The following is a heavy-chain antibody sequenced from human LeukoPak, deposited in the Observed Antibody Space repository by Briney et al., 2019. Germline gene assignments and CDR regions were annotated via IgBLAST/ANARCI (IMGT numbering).Heavy chain of an antibody. CDR3: AREGILEYGDS. D-gene: IGHD4-17*01. CDR1: GFTFSSYS. J-gene: IGHJ4*02. Sequence: PGGSLRLSCAASGFTFSSYSMNWVRQAPGKGLEWVSSISSSSSYVYYADSVKGRFTISRDNAKNSLYLQMNSLRAEDTAVNYCAREGILEYGDSWGQGTLVTVSS. V-gene: IGHV3-21*01. CDR2: ISSSSSYV.